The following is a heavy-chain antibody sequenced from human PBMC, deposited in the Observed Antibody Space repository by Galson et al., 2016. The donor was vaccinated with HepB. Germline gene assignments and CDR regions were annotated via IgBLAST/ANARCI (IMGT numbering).Heavy chain of an antibody. V-gene: IGHV3-23*01. CDR2: ISGGGAKT. CDR1: GFTFNAYV. CDR3: ARDRPTMYSNSWAYYYYGMDV. J-gene: IGHJ6*02. D-gene: IGHD6-13*01. Sequence: SLRLSCATSGFTFNAYVMSWVRQAPGKGLEWVAGISGGGAKTHYADFVKGRFTISRDNSKNTVSLQMTSLRDEDTAVYYCARDRPTMYSNSWAYYYYGMDVWGQGTTVTVSS.